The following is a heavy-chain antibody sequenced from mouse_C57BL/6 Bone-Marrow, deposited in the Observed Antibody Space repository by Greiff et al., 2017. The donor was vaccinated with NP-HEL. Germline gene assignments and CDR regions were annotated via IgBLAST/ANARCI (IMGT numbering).Heavy chain of an antibody. CDR3: ARWAIYYYGSSYPNWYFDV. J-gene: IGHJ1*03. D-gene: IGHD1-1*01. CDR1: GYTFTSYW. V-gene: IGHV1-55*01. CDR2: IYPGSGST. Sequence: VQLQQPGAELVKPGAPVKMSCKASGYTFTSYWITWVKQRPGQGLEWIGDIYPGSGSTNYNEKFKSKATLTVDTSSSTAYMQLSSLTSEDSAVYYCARWAIYYYGSSYPNWYFDVWGTGTTVTVSS.